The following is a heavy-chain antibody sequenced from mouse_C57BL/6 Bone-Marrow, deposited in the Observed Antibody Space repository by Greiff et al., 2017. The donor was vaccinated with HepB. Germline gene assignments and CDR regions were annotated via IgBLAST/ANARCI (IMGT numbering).Heavy chain of an antibody. D-gene: IGHD1-1*01. CDR3: ARDGGYYGYWYFDV. CDR1: GFTFSDFY. Sequence: EVKLMESGGGLVQSGRSLRLSCATSGFTFSDFYMEWVRQAPGKGLEWIAASRNKANDYTTEYSASVKGRFIVARDTSQSILYLQMNALRAEDTAIYYCARDGGYYGYWYFDVWGTGTTVTVSS. CDR2: SRNKANDYTT. V-gene: IGHV7-1*01. J-gene: IGHJ1*03.